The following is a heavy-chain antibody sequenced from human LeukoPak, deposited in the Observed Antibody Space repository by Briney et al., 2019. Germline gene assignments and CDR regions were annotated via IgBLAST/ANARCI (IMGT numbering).Heavy chain of an antibody. CDR3: AKEGGDIVVVPAAHAFDM. D-gene: IGHD2-2*01. CDR2: IRYDGSKK. CDR1: GFTFSSYG. V-gene: IGHV3-30*02. Sequence: PGGSLRLSCAASGFTFSSYGMHWVRQAPGKGLEWVALIRYDGSKKYYADSVKGRFTISRDNSKNTLYLQMNGLRTEDTAVYFCAKEGGDIVVVPAAHAFDMWGQGTMVTVSS. J-gene: IGHJ3*02.